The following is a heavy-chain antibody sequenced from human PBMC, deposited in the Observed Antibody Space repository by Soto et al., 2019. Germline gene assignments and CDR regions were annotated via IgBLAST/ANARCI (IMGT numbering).Heavy chain of an antibody. J-gene: IGHJ4*02. V-gene: IGHV3-23*01. Sequence: VQLLESGGGLIQPGGSLRLSCTASGFSLSSYAMRWVRQAPGKGLEWVSSISGSGGRTYYADSVKGRFTISRDTSKNTLYLQMNSLRAEDTAVYYCAKVADLRAWGQGTLVTVSS. CDR3: AKVADLRA. D-gene: IGHD6-13*01. CDR2: ISGSGGRT. CDR1: GFSLSSYA.